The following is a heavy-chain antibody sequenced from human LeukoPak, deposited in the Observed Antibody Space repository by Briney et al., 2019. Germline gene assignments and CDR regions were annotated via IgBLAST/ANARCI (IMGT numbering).Heavy chain of an antibody. D-gene: IGHD7-27*01. CDR1: GYTFTGYY. CDR2: MNPNSGNT. Sequence: ASVKVSCKASGYTFTGYYMHWVRQAPGQGLEWMGWMNPNSGNTGYAQKFQGRVTMTRNTSISTAYMELSSLRSEDTAVYYCARGNPRLGTDYWGQGTLVTVSS. CDR3: ARGNPRLGTDY. V-gene: IGHV1-8*02. J-gene: IGHJ4*02.